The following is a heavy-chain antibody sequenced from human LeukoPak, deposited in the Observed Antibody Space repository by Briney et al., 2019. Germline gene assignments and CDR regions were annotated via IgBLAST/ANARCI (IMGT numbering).Heavy chain of an antibody. D-gene: IGHD2-15*01. CDR1: GFTFSSYS. CDR3: ARVVVVAATPDY. Sequence: GGSLRLSCAASGFTFSSYSMNWVRQAPGKGLEWVSSISSSSSYIYYADSVKGRFTISRDKAKNSLYLQMNSLRAEDTAVYYCARVVVVAATPDYWGQGTLVTVSS. V-gene: IGHV3-21*01. CDR2: ISSSSSYI. J-gene: IGHJ4*02.